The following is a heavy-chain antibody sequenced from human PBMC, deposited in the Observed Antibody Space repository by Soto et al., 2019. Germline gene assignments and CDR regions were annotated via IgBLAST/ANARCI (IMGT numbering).Heavy chain of an antibody. D-gene: IGHD6-19*01. CDR1: GLIFSDYH. V-gene: IGHV3-72*01. Sequence: EVQLVESGGGLVQPGGSLRLSCAASGLIFSDYHMDWVRQAPGKGLAWVGRIRRKANSYTTEYAASVKGRFTISRDDLKNSLYLQMNSPKSEDTAVYYCAMLGGWSGGSNDMDVWGQGTTVTFSS. CDR2: IRRKANSYTT. J-gene: IGHJ6*02. CDR3: AMLGGWSGGSNDMDV.